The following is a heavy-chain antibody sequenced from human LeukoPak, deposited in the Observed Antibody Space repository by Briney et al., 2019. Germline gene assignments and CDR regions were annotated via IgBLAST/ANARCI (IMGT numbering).Heavy chain of an antibody. CDR3: ASRMNSGPLDY. V-gene: IGHV3-66*01. CDR1: GFTFRSYA. J-gene: IGHJ4*02. Sequence: GGSLRLSCVASGFTFRSYAMSWVRQAPGKGLEWVSVIYSGGSTYYADSVKGRFTISRDNSKNTLYLQMNSLRAEDTAVYYCASRMNSGPLDYWGQGTLVTVSS. D-gene: IGHD2-15*01. CDR2: IYSGGST.